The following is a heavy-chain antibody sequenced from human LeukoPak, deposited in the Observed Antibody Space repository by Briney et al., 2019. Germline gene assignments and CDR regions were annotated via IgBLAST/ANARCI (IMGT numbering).Heavy chain of an antibody. D-gene: IGHD4-11*01. CDR2: IYTSGST. V-gene: IGHV4-61*02. Sequence: SETLSLTCTVSGGAINSGGFYWSWIRQPAGKGLEWVGRIYTSGSTSYNPSLKSRVTISMDTSKNQFSLKLTSVTAADTAVYYCARHSPSYSRIDYWGQGTLVTVSS. CDR1: GGAINSGGFY. CDR3: ARHSPSYSRIDY. J-gene: IGHJ4*02.